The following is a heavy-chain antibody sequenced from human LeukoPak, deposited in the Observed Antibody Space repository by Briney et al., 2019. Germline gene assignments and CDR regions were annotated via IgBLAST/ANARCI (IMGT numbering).Heavy chain of an antibody. CDR3: VKSGGYFDY. J-gene: IGHJ4*02. V-gene: IGHV3-74*01. D-gene: IGHD2-15*01. CDR2: INTDGSTT. CDR1: GFTFGNSW. Sequence: GGSLRLSCAASGFTFGNSWMQWVRQAPGKGLVLVSLINTDGSTTNYADSVKGRFSISRDNAKNTLYLQMNSLRADDTAVYYCVKSGGYFDYWGQGTLVTVSS.